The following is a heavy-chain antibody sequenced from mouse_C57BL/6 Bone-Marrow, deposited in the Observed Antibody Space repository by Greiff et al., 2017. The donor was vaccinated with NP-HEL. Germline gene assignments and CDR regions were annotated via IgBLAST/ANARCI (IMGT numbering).Heavy chain of an antibody. V-gene: IGHV5-9-1*02. Sequence: VQLKESGEGLVKPGGSLKLSCAASGFTFSSYAMSWVRQTPEKRLEWVAYISSGGDYIYYADTVKGRFTISRDNARNTLYLQMSSLKSEDTAMYYCTREGYGSSYYYAMDYWGQGTSVTVSS. CDR3: TREGYGSSYYYAMDY. CDR2: ISSGGDYI. D-gene: IGHD1-1*01. J-gene: IGHJ4*01. CDR1: GFTFSSYA.